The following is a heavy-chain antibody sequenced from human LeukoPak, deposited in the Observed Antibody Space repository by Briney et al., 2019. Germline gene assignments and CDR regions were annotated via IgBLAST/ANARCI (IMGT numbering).Heavy chain of an antibody. D-gene: IGHD3-22*01. Sequence: GASVNVSCKPSGYSFTSYDINWVRQAPGQGFAWVGWMNPNSGNTGHAQEFQGRVTMTRDTSMSTAYMELSSLRYEDTAVYYCARGRGYDRTGYVYYFDFWGQGTLVTVSS. CDR1: GYSFTSYD. J-gene: IGHJ4*02. CDR2: MNPNSGNT. V-gene: IGHV1-8*01. CDR3: ARGRGYDRTGYVYYFDF.